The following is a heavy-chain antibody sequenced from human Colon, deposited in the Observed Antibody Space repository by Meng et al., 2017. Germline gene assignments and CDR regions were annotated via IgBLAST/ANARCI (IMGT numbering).Heavy chain of an antibody. CDR2: IYYSGST. V-gene: IGHV4-30-4*01. CDR1: GGSISSGDYY. Sequence: GRRQGAGPGLVQPSQTLSLTCTVSGGSISSGDYYWSWIRQPPGKGLEWIGYIYYSGSTYSNASLKSRVTISIDRSKNQFSLKLSSVTAADTAVYYCARDRKHYGERGWFDPWGQGTLVTVSS. D-gene: IGHD4-17*01. CDR3: ARDRKHYGERGWFDP. J-gene: IGHJ5*02.